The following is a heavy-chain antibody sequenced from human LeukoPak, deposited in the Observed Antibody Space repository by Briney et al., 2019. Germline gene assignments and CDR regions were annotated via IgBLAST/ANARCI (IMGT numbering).Heavy chain of an antibody. CDR1: GFTFSHYE. D-gene: IGHD3-10*01. Sequence: GGSLRLSCTASGFTFSHYEMNWVRQAPGKGLEWVSFITTSGSATYYADSVKGRFTISRDNAKNTLYLQMKSLRTEDTAVYYCARYRGDYGSGSFGYWGQGALVTVSS. V-gene: IGHV3-48*03. CDR2: ITTSGSAT. J-gene: IGHJ4*02. CDR3: ARYRGDYGSGSFGY.